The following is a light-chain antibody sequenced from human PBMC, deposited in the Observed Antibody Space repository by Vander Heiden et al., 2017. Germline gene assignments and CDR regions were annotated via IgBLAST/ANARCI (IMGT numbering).Light chain of an antibody. CDR3: GTWDSSLSAVV. CDR1: SSNRGNNY. Sequence: QSVLTQPPSVSAATGQKVTIACSGCSSNRGNNYVSWYHQRTRTAPKLLIYGNNKRPSGMPDRFSGSKSGTSATLGITGLQTGDEADYYCGTWDSSLSAVVFGGGTKLTVL. CDR2: GNN. J-gene: IGLJ2*01. V-gene: IGLV1-51*01.